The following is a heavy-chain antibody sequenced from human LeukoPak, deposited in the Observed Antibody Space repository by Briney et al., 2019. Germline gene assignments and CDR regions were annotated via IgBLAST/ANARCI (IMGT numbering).Heavy chain of an antibody. D-gene: IGHD6-19*01. CDR2: ISSSSTYI. CDR3: AREASSGWSDS. Sequence: GGCLRLSCAASGFTFSSYSINWVRQAPGKGLEWVSSISSSSTYIYYADSVKGRFTISRDNAKNSLYLQMNSLRAEDTAVYYCAREASSGWSDSWGQGTLVTVSS. CDR1: GFTFSSYS. J-gene: IGHJ5*01. V-gene: IGHV3-21*01.